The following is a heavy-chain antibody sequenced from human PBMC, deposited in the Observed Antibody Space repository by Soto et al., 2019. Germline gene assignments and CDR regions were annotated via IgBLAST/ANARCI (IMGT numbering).Heavy chain of an antibody. CDR2: IGTYNGDT. Sequence: QVQLVQSGAEVKKPGASVQVSCKASGYSFTRYGINWVRQAPGQGLEWMGWIGTYNGDTNYAQKLQGRVTMTTDTSTTTAYMDLRSLTSDDTAVYFCARGDSTGSPRGWFDPWGQGTLVTVSS. CDR1: GYSFTRYG. D-gene: IGHD6-19*01. V-gene: IGHV1-18*04. J-gene: IGHJ5*02. CDR3: ARGDSTGSPRGWFDP.